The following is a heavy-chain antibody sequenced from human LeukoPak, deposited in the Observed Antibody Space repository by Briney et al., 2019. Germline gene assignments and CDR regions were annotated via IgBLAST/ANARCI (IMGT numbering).Heavy chain of an antibody. D-gene: IGHD1-20*01. CDR3: ARLGHNWMDMWGFDP. J-gene: IGHJ5*02. V-gene: IGHV5-51*01. CDR2: IYPGDSDT. Sequence: GESLKISCKGSGYSFTSYWIGWVRQMPGKGLEWMGIIYPGDSDTRYSPSFQGQVTISADKSISTAYLQWSSLKASDTAMYYCARLGHNWMDMWGFDPWGQGTLVTVSS. CDR1: GYSFTSYW.